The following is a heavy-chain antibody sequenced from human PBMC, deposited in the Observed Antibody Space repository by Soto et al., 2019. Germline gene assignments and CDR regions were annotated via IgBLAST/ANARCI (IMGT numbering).Heavy chain of an antibody. V-gene: IGHV3-30*18. J-gene: IGHJ4*02. D-gene: IGHD3-16*02. Sequence: GGSLRLSCAASTFTFRSYGMHWVRQAPGKGLEWVAVISYDGSNKYYADAVKGRFTISRDNSKNTLYLQMNSLRAEDTAVYYCANAQGELSLPWTFDYWGQGTLVTVSS. CDR1: TFTFRSYG. CDR3: ANAQGELSLPWTFDY. CDR2: ISYDGSNK.